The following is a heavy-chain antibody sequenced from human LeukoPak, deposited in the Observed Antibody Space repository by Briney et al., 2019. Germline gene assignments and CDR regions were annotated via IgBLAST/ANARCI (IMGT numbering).Heavy chain of an antibody. CDR3: AAYSTSLLDY. CDR1: GGSISSGSYY. CDR2: IYTSGST. J-gene: IGHJ4*02. D-gene: IGHD2-2*01. Sequence: TSETLSLTCTVSGGSISSGSYYWSWIRQPAGKGLEWIGRIYTSGSTNYNPSLKSRVTMSVDTSKNQFSLKLSSVTAADTAVYYCAAYSTSLLDYWGQGTLVTVSS. V-gene: IGHV4-61*02.